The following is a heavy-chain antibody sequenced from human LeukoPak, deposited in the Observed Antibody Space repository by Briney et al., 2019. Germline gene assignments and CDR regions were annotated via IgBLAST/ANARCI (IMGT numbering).Heavy chain of an antibody. J-gene: IGHJ4*02. Sequence: GGSLRLSCAASGFTFSTYSMDWVRQAPGKGLEWVSSISSGTNYIYYADSVKGRFTISRDNAKNSLYLQMNSLRAEDTAVYYCTSRLRGSVSGSYWGQGTLVTVSS. CDR3: TSRLRGSVSGSY. CDR2: ISSGTNYI. D-gene: IGHD3-10*01. CDR1: GFTFSTYS. V-gene: IGHV3-21*04.